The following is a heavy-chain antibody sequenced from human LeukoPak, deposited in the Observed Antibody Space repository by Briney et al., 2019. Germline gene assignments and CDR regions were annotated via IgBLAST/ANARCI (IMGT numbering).Heavy chain of an antibody. CDR2: IRTDGLET. Sequence: GGSLRLSCEASGFAFNNYWMHWVRQAPGKGLVWVSRIRTDGLETSYADSVKGRFTVSRDNAKNTPYLQMNSLRAEDTAVYYCARVMSGYYVVLDVWGQGTMVTVSS. J-gene: IGHJ3*01. CDR3: ARVMSGYYVVLDV. D-gene: IGHD3-3*01. V-gene: IGHV3-74*01. CDR1: GFAFNNYW.